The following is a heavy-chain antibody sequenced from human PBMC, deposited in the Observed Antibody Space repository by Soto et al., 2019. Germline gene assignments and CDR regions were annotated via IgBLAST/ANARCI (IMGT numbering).Heavy chain of an antibody. D-gene: IGHD2-21*01. Sequence: SGPTPGYHTQTLALTCTFSGFSLSTSRVGVGWIRQPPGKALEWLALIYWDDDKRYSPSLRRRLTITKDTSKKQVVLIMTSVDPVDTATYYCAHSVALNFDFWGQGTLVTVSS. CDR3: AHSVALNFDF. J-gene: IGHJ4*02. CDR2: IYWDDDK. V-gene: IGHV2-5*02. CDR1: GFSLSTSRVG.